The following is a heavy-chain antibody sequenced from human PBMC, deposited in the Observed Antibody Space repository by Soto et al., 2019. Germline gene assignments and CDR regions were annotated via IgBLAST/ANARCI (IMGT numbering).Heavy chain of an antibody. D-gene: IGHD3-16*01. CDR2: TNQHGTII. V-gene: IGHV3-74*01. CDR1: GFTFSNYW. Sequence: EVQLVESGGGLVQPGGSLRLSCEASGFTFSNYWFHWVRQAPGKGLVWVSRTNQHGTIIDYADFAKGRFTISRDNGKNFLYREINSVRAGAVVVYSCTGDWGGGGGFWGQGTLVTVSS. CDR3: TGDWGGGGGF. J-gene: IGHJ4*02.